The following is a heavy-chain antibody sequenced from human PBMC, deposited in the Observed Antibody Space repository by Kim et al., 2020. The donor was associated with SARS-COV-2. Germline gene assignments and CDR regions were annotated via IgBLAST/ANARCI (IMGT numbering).Heavy chain of an antibody. CDR3: ARDQTYDSSGYSLY. CDR1: GFTFSSYG. V-gene: IGHV3-33*08. D-gene: IGHD3-22*01. CDR2: IWYDGSNK. Sequence: GGSLRLSCAASGFTFSSYGMHWVRQAPGKGLEWVAVIWYDGSNKYYADSVKGRFTISRDNSKNTLYLQMNSLRAEDTAVYYCARDQTYDSSGYSLYWGQGTLVTVSS. J-gene: IGHJ4*02.